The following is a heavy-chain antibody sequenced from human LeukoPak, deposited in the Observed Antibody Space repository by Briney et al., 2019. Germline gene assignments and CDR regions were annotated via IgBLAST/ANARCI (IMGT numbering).Heavy chain of an antibody. CDR1: GYSISSGYY. J-gene: IGHJ4*02. CDR3: ARDQASPGRGYYFGY. CDR2: IYHSTST. D-gene: IGHD1-1*01. V-gene: IGHV4-38-2*02. Sequence: SETLSLTCTVSGYSISSGYYWGWIRQPPGKGLGWIGSIYHSTSTYYNPSLKSRVTISVDTTKNQFSLKLSSVTAADTAVYYCARDQASPGRGYYFGYWGQGTLVTVSS.